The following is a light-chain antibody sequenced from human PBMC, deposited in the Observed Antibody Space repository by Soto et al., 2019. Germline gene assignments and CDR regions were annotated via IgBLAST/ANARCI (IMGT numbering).Light chain of an antibody. CDR2: AAS. CDR1: QAIRSS. CDR3: QQYNSYSPT. Sequence: AIQMTQSPSSLSASVGDRVTITCRASQAIRSSLGWYQQKPGKAPKLLIFAASNLHTGVPSRFSGSGSGTDFTLTISSLHPEDFATYYCQQYNSYSPTFGQGTRVEIK. V-gene: IGKV1-6*01. J-gene: IGKJ1*01.